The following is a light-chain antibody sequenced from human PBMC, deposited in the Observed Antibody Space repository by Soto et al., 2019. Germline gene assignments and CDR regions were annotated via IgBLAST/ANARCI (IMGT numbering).Light chain of an antibody. CDR1: QSVRSSY. CDR3: QQYSSSTRT. Sequence: ESVLTQSPGTLSLSPGERATLSCRASQSVRSSYLAWYQQKPGQAPRLIIYGASSRATGIPDRFSGSGCGTVFTLTIRRMEPEDYAVYSCQQYSSSTRTFGQGKKVEIK. J-gene: IGKJ1*01. CDR2: GAS. V-gene: IGKV3-20*01.